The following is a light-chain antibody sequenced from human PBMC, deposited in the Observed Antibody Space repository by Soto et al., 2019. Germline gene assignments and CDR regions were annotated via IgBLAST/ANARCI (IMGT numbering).Light chain of an antibody. CDR1: QDSNTV. J-gene: IGKJ3*01. Sequence: DIPVTQSPPSLSASVGDRVTVTCQASQDSNTVLNWFQQRPGEAPKLLIYATSNLEPGVPSRFSGRQSGTDFILSISSLQPEDVGTYYCQQSDNLPDFTFGPGTKVNI. CDR2: ATS. CDR3: QQSDNLPDFT. V-gene: IGKV1-33*01.